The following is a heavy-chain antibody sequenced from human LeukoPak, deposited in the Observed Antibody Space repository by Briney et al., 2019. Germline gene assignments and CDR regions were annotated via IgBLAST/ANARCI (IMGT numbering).Heavy chain of an antibody. CDR3: VRDFYESSGSTYYFDY. CDR2: TRNKPNSYTT. Sequence: PGGSLRLSCAASGFSFSDLYMDWVRQAPGKGLELVGRTRNKPNSYTTEYAASVKGRFTISRDDSKNSLYLQMNSLKIEDTAVYYCVRDFYESSGSTYYFDYWGQGTLVTVSS. J-gene: IGHJ4*02. D-gene: IGHD3-22*01. V-gene: IGHV3-72*01. CDR1: GFSFSDLY.